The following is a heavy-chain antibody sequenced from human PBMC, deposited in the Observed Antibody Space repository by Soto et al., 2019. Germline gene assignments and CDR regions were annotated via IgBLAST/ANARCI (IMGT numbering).Heavy chain of an antibody. D-gene: IGHD3-22*01. CDR1: GGSISSSSYY. CDR3: ARHGYKLPDGPNDY. CDR2: IYYSGST. Sequence: QLQLQESGPGLVKPSETLSLTCTVSGGSISSSSYYWGWIRQPPGKGLEWIGSIYYSGSTYYNPSLKSRVTISVDTSKNQFSLKLSSVTAADTAVYYCARHGYKLPDGPNDYWGQGTLVTVSS. V-gene: IGHV4-39*01. J-gene: IGHJ4*02.